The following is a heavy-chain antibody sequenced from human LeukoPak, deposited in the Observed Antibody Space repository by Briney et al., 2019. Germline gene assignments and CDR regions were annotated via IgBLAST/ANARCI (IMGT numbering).Heavy chain of an antibody. CDR3: ASTSAYSSSWYGEYYYYYMDV. J-gene: IGHJ6*03. V-gene: IGHV4-38-2*01. Sequence: PSETLSLTCAVSGYSISSGYYWGWIRQPPGKGLERIGSIYHSGSTYYNPSLKSRVTISVDTSKNQFSLKLSSVTAADTAVYYCASTSAYSSSWYGEYYYYYMDVWGKGTTVTVSS. D-gene: IGHD6-13*01. CDR1: GYSISSGYY. CDR2: IYHSGST.